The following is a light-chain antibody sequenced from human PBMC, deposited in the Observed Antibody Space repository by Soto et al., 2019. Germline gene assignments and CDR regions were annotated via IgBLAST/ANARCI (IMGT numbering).Light chain of an antibody. CDR3: AAWDDSLNARGV. Sequence: QSVLTQPPSASGTPGQRVTISCSGSRSNIGSNAVSWYQQLPGTAPKLLIYNNNQRPSGVPDRFSGSKSGTSASLAISGLQSEDEACYYCAAWDDSLNARGVFGGGTKLTVL. CDR2: NNN. J-gene: IGLJ3*02. V-gene: IGLV1-44*01. CDR1: RSNIGSNA.